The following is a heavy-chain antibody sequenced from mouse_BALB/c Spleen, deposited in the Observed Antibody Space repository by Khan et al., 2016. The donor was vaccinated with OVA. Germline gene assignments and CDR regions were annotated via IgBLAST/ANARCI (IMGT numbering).Heavy chain of an antibody. J-gene: IGHJ3*01. D-gene: IGHD2-14*01. V-gene: IGHV1-4*01. CDR2: INPSNDYT. CDR1: GYTFTAYT. Sequence: QVQLKQSGAELARPGASVKMSCKASGYTFTAYTIHWVKQRPGQGLEWIGYINPSNDYTNYNQKFKDKATLTADKSSSTAYMQLSSLTSEDFAVYYCIREGAYYRNDGWCAYWGQGTLVTVSA. CDR3: IREGAYYRNDGWCAY.